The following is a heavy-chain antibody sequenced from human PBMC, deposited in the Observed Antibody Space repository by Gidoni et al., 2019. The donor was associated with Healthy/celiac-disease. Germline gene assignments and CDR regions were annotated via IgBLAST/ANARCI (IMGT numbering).Heavy chain of an antibody. CDR3: ARIEDYYDSLRTTSNWFDP. CDR2: IIPIFGTA. Sequence: QVQLVQSGAEVKKPGSSVKVSCKASGGTFSSYAISWVRQAPGQGLEWMGGIIPIFGTANYAQKFQGRVTITADESTSTAYMELSSLRSEDTAVYYCARIEDYYDSLRTTSNWFDPWGQGTLVTVSS. CDR1: GGTFSSYA. J-gene: IGHJ5*02. D-gene: IGHD3-22*01. V-gene: IGHV1-69*01.